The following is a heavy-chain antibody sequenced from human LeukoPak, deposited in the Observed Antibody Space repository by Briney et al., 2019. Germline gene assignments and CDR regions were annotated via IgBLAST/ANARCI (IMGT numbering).Heavy chain of an antibody. Sequence: SETLSLTCTVSGGSISSSSYYWGWIRQPPGKGLEWIGSIHYSGSTYYNSSLKSRVTISVDTSKNHFSLKLSSVTAADTAVYYCMRRAGDWAVNWVDPWGQGSLVTVSS. CDR3: MRRAGDWAVNWVDP. J-gene: IGHJ5*02. D-gene: IGHD2-21*02. CDR1: GGSISSSSYY. CDR2: IHYSGST. V-gene: IGHV4-39*02.